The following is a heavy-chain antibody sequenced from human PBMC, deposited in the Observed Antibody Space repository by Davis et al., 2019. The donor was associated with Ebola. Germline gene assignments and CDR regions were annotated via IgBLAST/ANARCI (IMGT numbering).Heavy chain of an antibody. D-gene: IGHD2-2*01. CDR1: GYVFSSYW. CDR3: VASTVAIAAAVKTDAFNA. CDR2: IFPGDSQV. J-gene: IGHJ3*01. V-gene: IGHV5-51*01. Sequence: GESLKISCKASGYVFSSYWIGWVRQMPGKGLEYMGVIFPGDSQVKYSPSFEGQVTSSVDKSVSTAFVQWRSLKASDTAIYYCVASTVAIAAAVKTDAFNAWGQGTMVTVSS.